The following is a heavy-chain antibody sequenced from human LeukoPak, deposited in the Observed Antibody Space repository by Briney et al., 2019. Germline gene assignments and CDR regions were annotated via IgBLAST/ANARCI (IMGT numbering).Heavy chain of an antibody. CDR3: ARGPTRHSGYDWGVDY. J-gene: IGHJ4*02. CDR1: GGTFSSYA. CDR2: IIPIFGTA. Sequence: ASVKVSCKASGGTFSSYAISWVRQAPGQGLEWMGGIIPIFGTANYAQKFQGRVTITADESTSTAYMELSSLRSEDMAVYYCARGPTRHSGYDWGVDYWGQGTLVTVSS. D-gene: IGHD5-12*01. V-gene: IGHV1-69*13.